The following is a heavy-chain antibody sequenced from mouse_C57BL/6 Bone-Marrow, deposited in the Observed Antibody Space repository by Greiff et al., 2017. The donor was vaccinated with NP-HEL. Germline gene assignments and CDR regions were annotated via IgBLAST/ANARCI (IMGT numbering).Heavy chain of an antibody. CDR1: GYTFTSYG. V-gene: IGHV1-81*01. CDR3: ARPGLPPLSRYFEV. CDR2: IYPRSGNT. J-gene: IGHJ1*03. Sequence: QVQLQQSGAELARPGASVKLSCKASGYTFTSYGISWVKQRTGQGLEWIGEIYPRSGNTYYNEKFKGKATLTADKSSSTAYMELRSLTSEDSAVYFCARPGLPPLSRYFEVWGTGTTVTVSS. D-gene: IGHD2-4*01.